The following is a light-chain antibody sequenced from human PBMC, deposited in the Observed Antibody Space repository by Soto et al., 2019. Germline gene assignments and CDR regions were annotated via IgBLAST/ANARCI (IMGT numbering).Light chain of an antibody. Sequence: EIVMTQSPATLSVSLGERVTLSCRASQSVSIHLAWYQQKPGQAPRLLIYDASTRATGIPARFSGSGSGTELTLTFRSLNSEDLEVYCCQQNNMCLPTFGQGTKGEI. V-gene: IGKV3-15*01. CDR3: QQNNMCLPT. CDR2: DAS. J-gene: IGKJ1*01. CDR1: QSVSIH.